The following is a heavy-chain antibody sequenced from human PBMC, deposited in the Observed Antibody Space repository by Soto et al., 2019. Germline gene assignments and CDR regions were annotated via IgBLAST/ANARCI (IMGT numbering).Heavy chain of an antibody. CDR3: ARELTVIVDN. CDR2: MNPNCGNT. J-gene: IGHJ4*02. D-gene: IGHD3-22*01. CDR1: GYTLTSYD. V-gene: IGHV1-8*01. Sequence: QVQRVQSGAEVKKSGASVKVSCKASGYTLTSYDVNWVRQATGQGLEWMGWMNPNCGNTGYAQKFQGRVTMTRNTSISTAYMELSGLRSEDTAVYYYARELTVIVDNGGQGTLVAVSS.